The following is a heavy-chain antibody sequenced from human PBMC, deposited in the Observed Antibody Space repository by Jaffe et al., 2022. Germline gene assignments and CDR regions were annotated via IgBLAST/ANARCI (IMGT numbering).Heavy chain of an antibody. CDR1: GGSFSGYY. D-gene: IGHD4-17*01. Sequence: QVQLQQWGAGLLKPSETLSLTCAVYGGSFSGYYWSWIRQPPGKGLEWIGEINHSGSTNYNPSLKSRVTISVDTSKNQFSLKLSSVTAADTAVYYCFCQAVEQGDYGDYGDFWGQGTLVTVSS. CDR3: FCQAVEQGDYGDYGDF. V-gene: IGHV4-34*01. CDR2: INHSGST. J-gene: IGHJ4*02.